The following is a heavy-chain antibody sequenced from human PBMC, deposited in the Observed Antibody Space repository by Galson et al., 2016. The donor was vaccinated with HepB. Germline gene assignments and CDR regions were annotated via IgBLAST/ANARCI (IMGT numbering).Heavy chain of an antibody. Sequence: SLRLSCAGSGFIFQGYGMHWVRQAPGKGLEWVAADSMDGRRKFYADSVKGRFTISRGNSNNMLFLQMSSLRVDDTAVYYCAKRHEYCPPVGCSVDSWGQGTLVSVSS. J-gene: IGHJ4*02. D-gene: IGHD2/OR15-2a*01. CDR2: DSMDGRRK. CDR1: GFIFQGYG. V-gene: IGHV3-30*18. CDR3: AKRHEYCPPVGCSVDS.